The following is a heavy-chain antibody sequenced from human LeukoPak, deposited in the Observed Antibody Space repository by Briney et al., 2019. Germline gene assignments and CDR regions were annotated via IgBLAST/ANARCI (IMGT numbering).Heavy chain of an antibody. D-gene: IGHD3-9*01. Sequence: PGGSLRLSCAASGFAFSTYAMSWVRQAPGKGLEWVSAISGSGTGTYYADSVKDRFTISRNNPKDTRKLELISLRAKDTALYYCSKRAGYYFDYWGQGTLVAVS. J-gene: IGHJ4*02. CDR3: SKRAGYYFDY. V-gene: IGHV3-23*01. CDR1: GFAFSTYA. CDR2: ISGSGTGT.